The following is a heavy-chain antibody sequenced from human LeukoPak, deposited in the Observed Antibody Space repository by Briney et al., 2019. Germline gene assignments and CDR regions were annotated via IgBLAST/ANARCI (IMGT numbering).Heavy chain of an antibody. CDR2: IGIRGDT. CDR3: ARGGIQVSGIDEFDY. J-gene: IGHJ4*02. D-gene: IGHD6-19*01. Sequence: GGSLRLSCAASGFTFNDYDMHWVRQVIGKGLEWVSAIGIRGDTHYSGSVKGRFTISRENAESSLYLQMNSLRAEDTAVCYCARGGIQVSGIDEFDYWGQGTLVTVSS. CDR1: GFTFNDYD. V-gene: IGHV3-13*01.